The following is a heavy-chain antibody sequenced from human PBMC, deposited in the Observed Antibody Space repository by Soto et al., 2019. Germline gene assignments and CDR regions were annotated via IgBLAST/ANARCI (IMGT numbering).Heavy chain of an antibody. V-gene: IGHV3-53*01. J-gene: IGHJ3*02. CDR3: ARDRGSSGWTDAFDI. CDR1: GFTVSSNY. D-gene: IGHD6-19*01. CDR2: IYSGGST. Sequence: GGSLRLSCAASGFTVSSNYMSWVRQAPGKGLEWVSVIYSGGSTYYADSVKGRFTISRDNSKNTLYLQMNSLRAEDTAVYYCARDRGSSGWTDAFDIWGQGTMVTVS.